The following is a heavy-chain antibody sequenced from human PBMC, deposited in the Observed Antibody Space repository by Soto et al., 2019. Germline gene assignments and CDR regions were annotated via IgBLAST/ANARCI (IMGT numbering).Heavy chain of an antibody. J-gene: IGHJ6*02. CDR1: GFTFSSYG. D-gene: IGHD6-6*01. CDR2: ISYDGSNK. V-gene: IGHV3-30*03. CDR3: ARSPYSSSYGHYYGMDV. Sequence: WGSLRLSCSASGFTFSSYGMHWVRQAPGKGLEWVAVISYDGSNKYYADSVKGRFTISRDNSKNTLYLQMNSLRAEDTAVYYCARSPYSSSYGHYYGMDVWGQGTTVTVSS.